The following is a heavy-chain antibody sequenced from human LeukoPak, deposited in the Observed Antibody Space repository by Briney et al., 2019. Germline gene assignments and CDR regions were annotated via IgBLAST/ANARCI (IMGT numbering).Heavy chain of an antibody. D-gene: IGHD1-26*01. J-gene: IGHJ4*02. CDR1: GDSVSSNSAS. V-gene: IGHV6-1*01. CDR2: TYYRSKWVN. CDR3: AGSASYFRF. Sequence: SQTLSLTCAISGDSVSSNSASWNWIRQSPSRGLEWPGRTYYRSKWVNDYATSVKSRITINPDTSKNQFSLHLNSVTPEDTAIYYCAGSASYFRFWDQGILVTVSS.